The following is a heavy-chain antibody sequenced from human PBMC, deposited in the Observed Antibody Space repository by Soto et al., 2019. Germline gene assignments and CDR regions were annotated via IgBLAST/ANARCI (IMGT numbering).Heavy chain of an antibody. CDR3: ARGLPHQQQLVTPFDY. D-gene: IGHD6-13*01. CDR2: ISAYNGNT. Sequence: QVQLVQSGAEVKKPGASVKVSCKASGYTFTNYDITWVRQAPGQGLEWMGRISAYNGNTNYAQKFQGRITMTTDTSTSTAYMELRSLRSDDTAVYYCARGLPHQQQLVTPFDYWGQGTLVTVSS. CDR1: GYTFTNYD. J-gene: IGHJ4*02. V-gene: IGHV1-18*01.